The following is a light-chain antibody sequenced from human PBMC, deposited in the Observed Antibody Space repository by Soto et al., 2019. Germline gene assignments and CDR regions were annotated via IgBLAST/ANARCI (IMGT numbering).Light chain of an antibody. J-gene: IGLJ1*01. CDR2: DVS. Sequence: QSALTQPASVSGSPGQRITISCTGTRGDVGGYNYVSWYQQHPGKAPNLMIYDVSNRPSGVSNRFSGSKSGNTASLTISGLQAEDEADYYCSSYTSSSTLSVFGTGTKVTVL. V-gene: IGLV2-14*01. CDR3: SSYTSSSTLSV. CDR1: RGDVGGYNY.